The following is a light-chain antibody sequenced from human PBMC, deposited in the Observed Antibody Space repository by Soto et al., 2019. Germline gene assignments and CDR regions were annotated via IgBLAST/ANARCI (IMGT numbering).Light chain of an antibody. Sequence: QSVLTQPPSASGTPGQRVTISCSGSSSNIGSNTVNWYQQLPGTAPKLLIYSNNQRPSGAPDRFSGSKSGTSASLAISGPQSEDEADYYCAAWDDSLNAHYVFGTGTKLTVL. J-gene: IGLJ1*01. V-gene: IGLV1-44*01. CDR3: AAWDDSLNAHYV. CDR2: SNN. CDR1: SSNIGSNT.